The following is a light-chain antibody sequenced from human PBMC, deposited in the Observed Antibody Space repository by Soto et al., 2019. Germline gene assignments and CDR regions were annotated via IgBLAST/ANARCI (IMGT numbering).Light chain of an antibody. CDR2: GAS. Sequence: EIVMTQSPATLSASPGERATLSCRASQSVRRNLAWYQQKPGQAPRLLIYGASTRATGIPARFSGSGSGTEFTLSIGSLQSEDFAVYYCQQYNDWPPTFGQGTKVDIK. CDR3: QQYNDWPPT. J-gene: IGKJ1*01. V-gene: IGKV3-15*01. CDR1: QSVRRN.